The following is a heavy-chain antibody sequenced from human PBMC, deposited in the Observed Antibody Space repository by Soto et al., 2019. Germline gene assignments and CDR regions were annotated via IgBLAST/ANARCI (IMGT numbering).Heavy chain of an antibody. J-gene: IGHJ6*02. V-gene: IGHV1-69*02. D-gene: IGHD3-10*01. Sequence: QVQLVKSGAEVKKPGSSVKVSCKASGGTFSSYTISWVRQAPGQGLEWMGRIIPILGIANYAQKCQGRVRITADKSTSTAYMELSSLRSEDTVVYYCARGPLTMVRGERSSYYYGMDVWGQGPTLTVSS. CDR3: ARGPLTMVRGERSSYYYGMDV. CDR2: IIPILGIA. CDR1: GGTFSSYT.